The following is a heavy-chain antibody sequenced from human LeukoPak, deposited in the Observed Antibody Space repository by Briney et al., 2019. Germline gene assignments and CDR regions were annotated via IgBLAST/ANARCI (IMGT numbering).Heavy chain of an antibody. Sequence: GASVKVSCKASGYTFTGCFIHYVRQARGQGLEWMGWIDPNSDNIRYAETFKDRVTMTRDTSTNTAYMELSWLRSDDTAVYYCARSAYNYGYDYFDHWGQGTLVIVSS. CDR2: IDPNSDNI. CDR1: GYTFTGCF. J-gene: IGHJ4*02. D-gene: IGHD5-18*01. CDR3: ARSAYNYGYDYFDH. V-gene: IGHV1-2*02.